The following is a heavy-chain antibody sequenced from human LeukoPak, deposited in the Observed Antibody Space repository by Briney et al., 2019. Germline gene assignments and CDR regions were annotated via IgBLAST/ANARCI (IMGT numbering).Heavy chain of an antibody. V-gene: IGHV4-59*01. CDR3: ARGDYDSSGLPLVY. CDR1: GGSFSGYY. J-gene: IGHJ4*02. D-gene: IGHD3-22*01. Sequence: SETLSLTCAVYGGSFSGYYWSWIRQPPGKGLEWIGYIYYSGSTNYNPSLKSRVTISVDTSKNQFSLKLSSVTAADTAVYYCARGDYDSSGLPLVYWGQGTLVTVSS. CDR2: IYYSGST.